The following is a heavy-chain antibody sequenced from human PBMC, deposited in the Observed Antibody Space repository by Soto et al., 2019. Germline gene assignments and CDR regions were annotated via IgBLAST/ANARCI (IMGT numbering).Heavy chain of an antibody. CDR1: GGSFSGYY. V-gene: IGHV4-34*01. CDR3: ARAMGSVGGPYAFDI. D-gene: IGHD3-16*01. CDR2: INHSGST. J-gene: IGHJ3*02. Sequence: QVQLQQWGAGLLKPSETLSLTCAVYGGSFSGYYWSWIRQPPGKGLEWIGEINHSGSTNYNPSLKIRVTISVDTSKNQFSLKLSSVTAADTAVYYCARAMGSVGGPYAFDIWGQGTMVTVSS.